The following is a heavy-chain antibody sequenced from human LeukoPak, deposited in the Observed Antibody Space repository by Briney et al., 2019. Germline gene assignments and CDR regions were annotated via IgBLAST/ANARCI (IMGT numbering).Heavy chain of an antibody. CDR3: ARFPMITFGGVTNPGDY. D-gene: IGHD3-16*01. Sequence: ASVKVSCKASGYTFTGYYMHWVRQALGQGLEWMGWINPNSGGTNYAQKFQGRVTMTRDTSISTAYMELSRLRSDDTAVYYCARFPMITFGGVTNPGDYWGQGTLVTVSS. CDR1: GYTFTGYY. J-gene: IGHJ4*02. V-gene: IGHV1-2*02. CDR2: INPNSGGT.